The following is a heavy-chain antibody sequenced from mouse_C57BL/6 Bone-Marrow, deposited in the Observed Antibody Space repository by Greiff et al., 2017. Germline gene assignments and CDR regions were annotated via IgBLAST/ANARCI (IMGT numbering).Heavy chain of an antibody. CDR1: GYTFTSYW. CDR2: IDPSDSTI. Sequence: QVQLMQPGAGLVMPGASVKLSCKASGYTFTSYWMHWVNQTPGQGLEWIGEIDPSDSTINYTHTFKGRFTLSRDNSYSTAYMQLSSLTSEDSAVYYCASGDGSSHEAMDYWGQGTLVTVSS. V-gene: IGHV1-69*01. D-gene: IGHD1-1*01. CDR3: ASGDGSSHEAMDY. J-gene: IGHJ4*01.